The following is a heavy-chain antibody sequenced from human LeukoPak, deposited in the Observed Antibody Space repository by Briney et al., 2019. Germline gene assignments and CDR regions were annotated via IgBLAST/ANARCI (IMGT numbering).Heavy chain of an antibody. CDR2: IYHSGST. CDR1: GYSISSGYY. V-gene: IGHV4-38-2*02. CDR3: ARDLPSVVVTAISGDY. D-gene: IGHD2-21*02. Sequence: SQTLSLTCTVSGYSISSGYYWGWIRQPPGKGLEWIGSIYHSGSTYYNPSLKSRVTISVDTSKNQFSLKLSSVTAADTAVYYCARDLPSVVVTAISGDYWGQGTLVTVSS. J-gene: IGHJ4*02.